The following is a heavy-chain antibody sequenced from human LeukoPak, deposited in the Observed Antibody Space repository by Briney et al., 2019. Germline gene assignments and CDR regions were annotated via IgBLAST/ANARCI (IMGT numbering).Heavy chain of an antibody. CDR1: GGSISSYY. Sequence: PSETLSLTCTVSGGSISSYYWSWIRQPPGKGLEWIGYIYYSGSTNYNPSLKSRVTISVDTSKNQFSLKLSSVTAADTAVYYCARFTSSSWSFNDYWGQGTLVTVSS. V-gene: IGHV4-59*01. CDR3: ARFTSSSWSFNDY. CDR2: IYYSGST. J-gene: IGHJ4*02. D-gene: IGHD6-13*01.